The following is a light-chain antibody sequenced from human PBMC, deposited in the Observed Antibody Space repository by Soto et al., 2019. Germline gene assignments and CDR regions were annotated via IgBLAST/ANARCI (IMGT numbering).Light chain of an antibody. CDR1: QSVSNY. Sequence: EIELTQSPGTLSLSPGERATISCRASQSVSNYLAWYQQKPGQAPRLLIYGASRRATGIPDRFSGSGSGTDFTLTISRLEPEDFAVYYCQQYGGSPQTFGQGTNVEIK. V-gene: IGKV3-20*01. CDR3: QQYGGSPQT. J-gene: IGKJ1*01. CDR2: GAS.